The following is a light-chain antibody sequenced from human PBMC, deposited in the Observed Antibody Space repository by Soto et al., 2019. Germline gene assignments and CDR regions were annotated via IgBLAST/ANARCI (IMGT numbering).Light chain of an antibody. CDR3: SSDSSTDTLYV. Sequence: QSALAHPASVSGSPRQSITIYCTGTRSDTGFYIYFSWYQVHPVKPPKLIIYEVSSRPSGVPDLFSGSKSGNTASLMISGLQADDEAHYYFSSDSSTDTLYVVGTGTKVTVL. CDR2: EVS. V-gene: IGLV2-14*01. CDR1: RSDTGFYIY. J-gene: IGLJ1*01.